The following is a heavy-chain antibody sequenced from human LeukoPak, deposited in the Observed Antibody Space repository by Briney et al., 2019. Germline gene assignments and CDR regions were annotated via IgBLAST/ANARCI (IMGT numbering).Heavy chain of an antibody. Sequence: GGSLRLSCAASGFTFDDYAMHWVRQAPGKGLEWVSGISWNSGSIGYADSVKGRFTISRDNAKNSLYLQMNSLRAEDMALYYCAKVSAAGHTAYYFDYWGQGTLVTVSS. D-gene: IGHD6-13*01. CDR1: GFTFDDYA. V-gene: IGHV3-9*03. CDR2: ISWNSGSI. CDR3: AKVSAAGHTAYYFDY. J-gene: IGHJ4*02.